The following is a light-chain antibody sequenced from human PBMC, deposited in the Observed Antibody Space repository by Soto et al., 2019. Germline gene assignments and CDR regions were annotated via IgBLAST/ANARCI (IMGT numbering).Light chain of an antibody. J-gene: IGKJ1*01. CDR3: QQYNNWWT. V-gene: IGKV3-15*01. CDR2: GVS. CDR1: QSVSSN. Sequence: EIVLTQSPGTLSLSPGERATLSCRASQSVSSNFAWYQQKPGQAPRLLIYGVSTRATGIPARFSGSGSETKFTLTISSLQSEDFAVYYCQQYNNWWTFGQGTKVDIK.